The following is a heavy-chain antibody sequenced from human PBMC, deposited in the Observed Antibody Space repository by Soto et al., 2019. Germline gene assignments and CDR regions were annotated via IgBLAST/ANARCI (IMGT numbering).Heavy chain of an antibody. CDR3: ARDPGDGMDV. Sequence: PGGSLRLSCAASGLTFSIYSMNWVRQAPGKGLEWVSYISSSSTTLYYADSVKGRFTISGDNAKNSLYLQMHSLRDEDTAVYYCARDPGDGMDVWGQGTTVTVSS. V-gene: IGHV3-48*02. D-gene: IGHD3-10*01. CDR1: GLTFSIYS. J-gene: IGHJ6*02. CDR2: ISSSSTTL.